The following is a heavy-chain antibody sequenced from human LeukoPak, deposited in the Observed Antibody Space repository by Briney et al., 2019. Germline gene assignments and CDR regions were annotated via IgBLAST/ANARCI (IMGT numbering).Heavy chain of an antibody. J-gene: IGHJ4*02. Sequence: TTSETLSLTCTVSGGSLTSHFWSWIRQPPGKGLEWIAYMFDSVNTKDNPSLKSRLTLSADTSKNQFSLRLSSVTAADTAVYYCATIKRGSIFGYFDFWGQGIEVTVSS. CDR3: ATIKRGSIFGYFDF. V-gene: IGHV4-59*11. CDR2: MFDSVNT. CDR1: GGSLTSHF. D-gene: IGHD5-18*01.